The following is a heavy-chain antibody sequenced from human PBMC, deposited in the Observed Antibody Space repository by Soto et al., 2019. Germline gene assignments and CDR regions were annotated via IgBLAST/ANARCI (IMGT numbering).Heavy chain of an antibody. J-gene: IGHJ4*02. D-gene: IGHD2-15*01. CDR2: IIPIFGTA. Sequence: GPQVKVSCKASGGTFSSYAISWVRQAPGQGLEWMGGIIPIFGTANYAQKFQGRVTITADESTSTAYMELSSLRSEDTAVYYCARDCSGGSCYLGLDYWGQGTMVTVYS. CDR1: GGTFSSYA. V-gene: IGHV1-69*01. CDR3: ARDCSGGSCYLGLDY.